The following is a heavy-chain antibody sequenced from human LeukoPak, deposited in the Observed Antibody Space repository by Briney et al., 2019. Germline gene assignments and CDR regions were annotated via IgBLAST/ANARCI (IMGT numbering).Heavy chain of an antibody. D-gene: IGHD3-22*01. CDR3: AKASSYYYDSSGYYSDF. V-gene: IGHV3-53*01. J-gene: IGHJ4*02. Sequence: PGGSLRLSCAASGFTVSSNYMSWVRQAPGKGLEWVSVIYSGGSTYYADSVKGRFTISRDNSKNTLYLQMNSLRAEDTAVYHCAKASSYYYDSSGYYSDFWGQGTLVTVSS. CDR1: GFTVSSNY. CDR2: IYSGGST.